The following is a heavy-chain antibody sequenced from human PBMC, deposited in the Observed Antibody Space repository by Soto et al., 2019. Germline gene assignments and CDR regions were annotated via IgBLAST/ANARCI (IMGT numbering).Heavy chain of an antibody. CDR3: ARHFSGYDEYYFDY. CDR2: IYPGDSDT. J-gene: IGHJ4*02. D-gene: IGHD5-12*01. CDR1: GYSFTSYW. V-gene: IGHV5-51*01. Sequence: GVSLKVSCKGAGYSFTSYWSGWVRQMPGKGLEWMGIIYPGDSDTRYSPSFQGQVTISADKSISTAYLQWSSLKASDTAMYYCARHFSGYDEYYFDYWGQGTLVTVSS.